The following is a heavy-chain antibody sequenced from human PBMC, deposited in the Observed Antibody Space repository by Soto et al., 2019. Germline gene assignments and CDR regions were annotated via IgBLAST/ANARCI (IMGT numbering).Heavy chain of an antibody. Sequence: SVKVSCKASGGTFSSYTISWVRQAPGQGLEWMGRIIPILGIANYAQKFQGRVTITADKSTSTAYMELSSLRSEDTAVYYCARDRTTVTTIFDYWGQGTLVTVSS. CDR2: IIPILGIA. D-gene: IGHD4-17*01. J-gene: IGHJ4*02. CDR1: GGTFSSYT. CDR3: ARDRTTVTTIFDY. V-gene: IGHV1-69*04.